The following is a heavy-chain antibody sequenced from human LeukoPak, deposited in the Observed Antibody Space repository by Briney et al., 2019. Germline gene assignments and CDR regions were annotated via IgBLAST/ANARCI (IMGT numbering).Heavy chain of an antibody. D-gene: IGHD1-7*01. CDR2: IYSGGST. V-gene: IGHV3-66*01. J-gene: IGHJ4*02. Sequence: XXXSVIYSGGSTYYADSVKGRFTISRDNSKNTLYLQMNSLRAEDTAVYYCARDTYNWNYGYDYWGQGTLVTVSS. CDR3: ARDTYNWNYGYDY.